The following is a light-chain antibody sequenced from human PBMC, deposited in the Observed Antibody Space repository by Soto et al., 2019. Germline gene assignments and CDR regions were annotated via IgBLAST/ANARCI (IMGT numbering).Light chain of an antibody. CDR1: QTVSSY. Sequence: ENVLTQSPGTLSLSPGERATLSCRASQTVSSYLTWYQQRPGQAPRLLISGASRRATGIPDRFSGSGSGTDFTLTISRLKPEDFALYYCQQYGTSPITFGQGTRLEIK. J-gene: IGKJ5*01. CDR3: QQYGTSPIT. V-gene: IGKV3-20*01. CDR2: GAS.